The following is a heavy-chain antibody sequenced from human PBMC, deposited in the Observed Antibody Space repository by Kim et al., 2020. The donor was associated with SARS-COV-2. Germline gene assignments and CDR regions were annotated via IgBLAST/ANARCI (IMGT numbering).Heavy chain of an antibody. CDR1: GGSLSSPDFY. Sequence: SETLSLTCTVSGGSLSSPDFYWSWLRQLPGKGLEWMGYISYTGSTFFSPVLKSRITLSIDTSKNQFSLKLTSVTAADTAAYYCARGFWSGYYGTHWFDP. CDR3: ARGFWSGYYGTHWFDP. V-gene: IGHV4-30-4*01. J-gene: IGHJ5*02. CDR2: ISYTGST. D-gene: IGHD3-3*01.